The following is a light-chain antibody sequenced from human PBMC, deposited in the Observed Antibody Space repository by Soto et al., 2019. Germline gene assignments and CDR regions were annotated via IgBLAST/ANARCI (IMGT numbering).Light chain of an antibody. J-gene: IGKJ1*01. CDR2: EAS. V-gene: IGKV1-5*03. CDR1: QGISRW. Sequence: DIQMTQSPSTLSASVGATVTITCRAGQGISRWLAWYQQKPGRAPNLLIYEASTLASGVPSRFSGRGSGTEFTFTISSLHPDYWATYYGHAYDTYSWTFGQGTKVEIK. CDR3: HAYDTYSWT.